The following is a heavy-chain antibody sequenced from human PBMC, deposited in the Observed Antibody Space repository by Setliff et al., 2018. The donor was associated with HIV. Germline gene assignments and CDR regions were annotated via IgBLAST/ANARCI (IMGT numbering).Heavy chain of an antibody. V-gene: IGHV4-61*09. CDR2: FYTSGTT. D-gene: IGHD2-2*01. CDR1: GGSINSGSYY. Sequence: SETLSLTCTVSGGSINSGSYYWNWIRQPAGKGLEWIGHFYTSGTTNYNPSLESRVTISVDTSKNQFSLKLSSVTAADAAVYYCGTAMYYYYGLDVWGQGIKVTVSS. CDR3: GTAMYYYYGLDV. J-gene: IGHJ6*02.